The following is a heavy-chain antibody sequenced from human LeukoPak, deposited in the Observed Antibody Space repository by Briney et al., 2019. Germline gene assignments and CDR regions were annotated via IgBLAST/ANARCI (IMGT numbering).Heavy chain of an antibody. CDR3: ARAHLDRLTDY. CDR1: GYTFTGYY. V-gene: IGHV1-2*02. Sequence: GASVTVTCKASGYTFTGYYMHWVRQAPGQGLEWMGWINPNSGGTNYAQKFQGRVTMTRDTPISTAYMELSRLRSDDTAVYYCARAHLDRLTDYWGQGTLVTVSS. CDR2: INPNSGGT. D-gene: IGHD3-22*01. J-gene: IGHJ4*02.